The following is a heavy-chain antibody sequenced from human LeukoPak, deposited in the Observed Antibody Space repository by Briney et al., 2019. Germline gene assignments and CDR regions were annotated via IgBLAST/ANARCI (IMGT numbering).Heavy chain of an antibody. CDR3: ARSSEGRYYYDSSGFSYYYYYMDV. D-gene: IGHD3-22*01. Sequence: PGGSLRLSCAASGFTFSSYSMNWIRQPPGKGLEWIGYIYYSGSTYYNPSLRSRVTISVDTSKNQFSLKLSSVTAADTAVYYCARSSEGRYYYDSSGFSYYYYYMDVWGKGTTVTISS. V-gene: IGHV4-59*01. J-gene: IGHJ6*03. CDR1: GFTFSSYS. CDR2: IYYSGST.